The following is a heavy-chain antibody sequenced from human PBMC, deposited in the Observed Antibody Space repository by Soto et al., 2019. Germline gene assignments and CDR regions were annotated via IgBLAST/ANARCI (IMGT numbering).Heavy chain of an antibody. V-gene: IGHV1-18*01. J-gene: IGHJ5*02. Sequence: ASVKVSCKASGYTFTSYGISWVRQAPGQGLEWMGWISAYNGNTNYAQKLQGGVTMTTDTSTSTAYMELRSLRSDDTAVYYCARDPSPSYCSGGSCPGVMNWFDTWGQGTLVTVS. CDR3: ARDPSPSYCSGGSCPGVMNWFDT. CDR1: GYTFTSYG. CDR2: ISAYNGNT. D-gene: IGHD2-15*01.